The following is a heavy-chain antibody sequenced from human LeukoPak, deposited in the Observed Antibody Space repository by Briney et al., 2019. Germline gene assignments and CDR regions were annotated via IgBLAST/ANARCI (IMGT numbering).Heavy chain of an antibody. J-gene: IGHJ2*01. Sequence: PSETLSLTCAVYGGSFSGYYWSWIRQPPGKGLEWIGEISHSGSTNYNPSLKSRVTISVDTSKNQFSLKLSSVTAADTAVYYCARESRRRWLQFPYWYFDLWGRGTLVTVSS. CDR2: ISHSGST. CDR1: GGSFSGYY. V-gene: IGHV4-34*01. CDR3: ARESRRRWLQFPYWYFDL. D-gene: IGHD5-24*01.